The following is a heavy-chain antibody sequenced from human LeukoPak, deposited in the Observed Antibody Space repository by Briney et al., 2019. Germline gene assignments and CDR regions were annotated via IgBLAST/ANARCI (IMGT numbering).Heavy chain of an antibody. CDR3: ARDWTAFDAFDI. D-gene: IGHD3/OR15-3a*01. CDR1: GGSISSYY. V-gene: IGHV4-59*01. CDR2: TYYSGST. J-gene: IGHJ3*02. Sequence: PSETLSLTCTVSGGSISSYYWSWIRQPPGKGLEWIGYTYYSGSTNYNPSLKSRVTTSVDTSKNQFSLKLSSVTAADTAVYYCARDWTAFDAFDIWGQGTMVTVSS.